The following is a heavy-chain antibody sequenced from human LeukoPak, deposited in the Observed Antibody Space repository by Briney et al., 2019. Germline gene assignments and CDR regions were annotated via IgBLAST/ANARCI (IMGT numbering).Heavy chain of an antibody. J-gene: IGHJ5*01. V-gene: IGHV3-23*01. CDR2: ISDTGGSL. Sequence: GGSLRLSCAASGYMFENYAMSWVRQAPGKGLEWVSGISDTGGSLYYTDSVKGRFTISRDSSKNTLYLQMNSLRAEDTAVYHCARDPAPQGWFDSWGQGTLVTVSS. CDR1: GYMFENYA. CDR3: ARDPAPQGWFDS.